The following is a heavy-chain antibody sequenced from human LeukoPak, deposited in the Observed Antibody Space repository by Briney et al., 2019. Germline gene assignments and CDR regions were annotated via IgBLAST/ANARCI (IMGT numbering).Heavy chain of an antibody. V-gene: IGHV1-18*01. CDR3: AGDEWGLDYYDSSGYFDY. D-gene: IGHD3-22*01. CDR1: GYTFTSYG. CDR2: ISAYNGNT. Sequence: ASVTVSCKASGYTFTSYGISWVRQAPGQGLEWMGWISAYNGNTNYAQKFQGRVTMTTDTSTSTAYMELRSLRSDDTAVYYCAGDEWGLDYYDSSGYFDYWGQGTLVTVSS. J-gene: IGHJ4*02.